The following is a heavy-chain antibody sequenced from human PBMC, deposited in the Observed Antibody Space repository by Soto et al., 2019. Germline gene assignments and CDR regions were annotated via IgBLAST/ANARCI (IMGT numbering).Heavy chain of an antibody. Sequence: GGSLRLSCAASGFTFSSYSMNWVRQAPGKGLEWVSFICSDGSYIYYADSVKGRFTISRDNSKNTLYLQMNSLRAEDTAVYYCAGGDYVYYYYGMDVWGQGTTVTVSS. CDR3: AGGDYVYYYYGMDV. D-gene: IGHD4-17*01. V-gene: IGHV3-33*08. CDR2: ICSDGSYI. CDR1: GFTFSSYS. J-gene: IGHJ6*02.